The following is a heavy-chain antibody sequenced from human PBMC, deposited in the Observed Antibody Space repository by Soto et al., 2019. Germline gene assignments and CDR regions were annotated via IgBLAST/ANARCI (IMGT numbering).Heavy chain of an antibody. Sequence: GGSLRLSCAASQFAFNIYAMSWVRQAPGKGLEWVSAIDSAGTTYYADSVKGRFAISRDNSKNTLYLQMDSLRAEDTAVYYCAKVGILEWLLPYFDHWGQGALVTVSS. CDR1: QFAFNIYA. CDR3: AKVGILEWLLPYFDH. D-gene: IGHD3-3*01. J-gene: IGHJ4*02. V-gene: IGHV3-23*01. CDR2: IDSAGTT.